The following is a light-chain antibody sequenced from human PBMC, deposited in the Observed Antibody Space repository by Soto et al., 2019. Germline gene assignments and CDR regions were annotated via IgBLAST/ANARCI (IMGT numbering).Light chain of an antibody. Sequence: IVMTQSPDYKTVSLGEKATINCKSSQSVLYSSNNKNYLAWYQQKPGQPPKLLIYWASTRESGVPDRFSGSGSGTDFTLTISSLQAEDVAVYYCQQYYSSPRTFGHGTKV. CDR2: WAS. CDR3: QQYYSSPRT. J-gene: IGKJ1*01. CDR1: QSVLYSSNNKNY. V-gene: IGKV4-1*01.